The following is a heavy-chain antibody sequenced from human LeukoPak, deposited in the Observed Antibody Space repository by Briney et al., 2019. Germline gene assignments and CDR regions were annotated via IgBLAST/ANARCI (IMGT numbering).Heavy chain of an antibody. V-gene: IGHV3-53*04. CDR3: AKERDSGTYYDYYFDY. Sequence: GGSLRLSCAASGFTVSSNYMSWVRQAPGKGLEWVSVSYSGSSSYYADSVKGRFTISRHNSKNTLYLQMNSLRVEDTAVYYCAKERDSGTYYDYYFDYWGQGTLVTVSS. CDR1: GFTVSSNY. CDR2: SYSGSSS. D-gene: IGHD3-22*01. J-gene: IGHJ4*02.